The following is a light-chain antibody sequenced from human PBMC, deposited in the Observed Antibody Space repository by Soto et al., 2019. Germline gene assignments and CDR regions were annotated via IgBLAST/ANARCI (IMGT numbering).Light chain of an antibody. CDR3: SSYTSAGV. CDR2: EAS. V-gene: IGLV2-14*01. Sequence: QSVLTQPASVSGSPGQSITISFTGSFSDVHGHNHISWYQQHPGKVPKLIIFEASRRSSGFSTRFSGSKSGITASLTISGLQAEDEADYYCSSYTSAGVFGGGTKLTVL. CDR1: FSDVHGHNH. J-gene: IGLJ3*02.